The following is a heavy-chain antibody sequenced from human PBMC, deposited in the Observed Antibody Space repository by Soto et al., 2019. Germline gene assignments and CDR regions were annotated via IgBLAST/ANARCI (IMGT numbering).Heavy chain of an antibody. D-gene: IGHD4-17*01. CDR3: AKSTVTTTGHYYYYYGMDV. J-gene: IGHJ6*02. CDR2: ISYDGSNK. CDR1: GFTFSSYG. Sequence: GGSLRLSCAASGFTFSSYGMHWVRQAPGKGLEWVAVISYDGSNKYYADSVKGRFTISRDNSKNTLYLQMNSLRAEDTAVYYCAKSTVTTTGHYYYYYGMDVWGQGTTVTVSS. V-gene: IGHV3-30*18.